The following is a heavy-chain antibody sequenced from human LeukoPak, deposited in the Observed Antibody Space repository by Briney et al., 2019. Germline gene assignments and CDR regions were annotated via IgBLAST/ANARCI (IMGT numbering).Heavy chain of an antibody. CDR3: ARDPYLFDY. V-gene: IGHV3-30*03. CDR1: GFTFSSYG. CDR2: ISYDGSNK. D-gene: IGHD2-2*01. Sequence: GGSLRLSCAASGFTFSSYGMHWVRQAPGKGLEWVAVISYDGSNKYYADSVKGRFTISRDNSKNTLYLQMNSLRAEDTAVYYCARDPYLFDYWGQGTLVTVSS. J-gene: IGHJ4*02.